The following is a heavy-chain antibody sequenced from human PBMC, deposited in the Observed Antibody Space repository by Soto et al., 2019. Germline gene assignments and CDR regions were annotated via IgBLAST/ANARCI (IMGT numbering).Heavy chain of an antibody. CDR3: ARDGREASGMDV. CDR2: IYYRGST. D-gene: IGHD1-26*01. CDR1: GGSISSHY. Sequence: SETVSLTCTDSGGSISSHYWSWVRQAPGKGLEWIGHIYYRGSTSYNPSLRSRSTISVDTSNNQFSLKLNSVTTADTAVYYCARDGREASGMDVWGQGTKVTVSS. J-gene: IGHJ6*02. V-gene: IGHV4-59*11.